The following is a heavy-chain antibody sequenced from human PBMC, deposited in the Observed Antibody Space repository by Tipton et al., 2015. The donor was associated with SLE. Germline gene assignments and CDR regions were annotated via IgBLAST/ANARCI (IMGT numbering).Heavy chain of an antibody. J-gene: IGHJ4*02. CDR2: IYYSGST. Sequence: TLSLTCTVSGGSTSSYYWSWIRQPPGKGLEWIGYIYYSGSTNYNPSLKSRVTISVDTSKNQFSLKLSSVTAADTAVYYCARGSGLRPLGDYWGQGTLVTVSS. V-gene: IGHV4-59*01. D-gene: IGHD4-17*01. CDR3: ARGSGLRPLGDY. CDR1: GGSTSSYY.